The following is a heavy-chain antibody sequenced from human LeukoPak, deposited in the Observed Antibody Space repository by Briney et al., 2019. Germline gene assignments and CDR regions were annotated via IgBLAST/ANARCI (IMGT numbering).Heavy chain of an antibody. CDR3: ARGGGNSLGY. CDR1: DFTFSGYW. V-gene: IGHV3-74*01. J-gene: IGHJ4*02. CDR2: VSGDRRRT. Sequence: GGSLRLSCAASDFTFSGYWMHWVRQAPGKGLVWVSRVSGDRRRTDYADSVKGRFTISRDNAKNTLYLQMNRLRAEDTAVYYCARGGGNSLGYWGQGTLVTVSS. D-gene: IGHD4-23*01.